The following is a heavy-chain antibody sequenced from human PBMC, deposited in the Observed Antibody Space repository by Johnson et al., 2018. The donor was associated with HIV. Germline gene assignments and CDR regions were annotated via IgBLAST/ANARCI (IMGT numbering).Heavy chain of an antibody. Sequence: QVQLVESGGGVVQPGGSLRLSCAASGFTFSSYGMHWVRQAPGKGLEWVAFIRDDGSNKYYADSVKGRFTISRDNSKNKLYLQMNSLRAEDTAVYYCARGGGGAGADAFDIWGQGTMVTVSS. CDR2: IRDDGSNK. J-gene: IGHJ3*02. CDR1: GFTFSSYG. D-gene: IGHD2-21*01. V-gene: IGHV3-30*02. CDR3: ARGGGGAGADAFDI.